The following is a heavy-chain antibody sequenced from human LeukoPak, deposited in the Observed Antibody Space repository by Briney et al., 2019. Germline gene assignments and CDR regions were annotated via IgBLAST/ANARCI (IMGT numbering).Heavy chain of an antibody. CDR1: GGTFSSYA. V-gene: IGHV1-46*01. D-gene: IGHD3-22*01. Sequence: GASVKVSCKASGGTFSSYAISWVRQAPGQGLEWMGVINPSGGSTSYAQKFQGRVTMTRDTSTSTVYMELSSLRSEDTAVYYCARVDLNSGYSFDYWGQGTLVTVSS. J-gene: IGHJ4*02. CDR3: ARVDLNSGYSFDY. CDR2: INPSGGST.